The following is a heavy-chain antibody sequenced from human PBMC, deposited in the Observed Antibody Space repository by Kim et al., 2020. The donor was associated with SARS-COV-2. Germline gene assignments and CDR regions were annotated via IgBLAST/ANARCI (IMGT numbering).Heavy chain of an antibody. CDR3: GRDIPGQKGFDV. J-gene: IGHJ3*01. V-gene: IGHV6-1*01. D-gene: IGHD2-21*01. Sequence: DYAITVKSRISIHPDTSKNQFSLQLNSVIPEDTAVYYCGRDIPGQKGFDVWGQGTVVTVSS.